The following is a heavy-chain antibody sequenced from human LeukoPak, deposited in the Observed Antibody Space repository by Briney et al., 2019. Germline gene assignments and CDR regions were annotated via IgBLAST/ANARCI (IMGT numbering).Heavy chain of an antibody. D-gene: IGHD4-17*01. V-gene: IGHV3-33*01. CDR1: GFTFSSYG. CDR2: IWYDGSNK. J-gene: IGHJ3*02. CDR3: ARGGYGDYAFDI. Sequence: GRSLRLSCAASGFTFSSYGMHWVRQAPGKGLERVAVIWYDGSNKYYADSVKGRFTISRDNSKNTLYLQMNSLRAEDTAVYYCARGGYGDYAFDIWGQGTMVTVSS.